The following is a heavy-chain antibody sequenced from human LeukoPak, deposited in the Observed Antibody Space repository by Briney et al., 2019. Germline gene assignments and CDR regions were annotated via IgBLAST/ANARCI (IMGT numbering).Heavy chain of an antibody. CDR3: AVLYYYDSSGFYSNDVFDI. CDR2: IWYDGSNK. J-gene: IGHJ3*02. V-gene: IGHV3-33*03. Sequence: GGSLRLSCAAPGFTFGNYGMHWVRQAPGKGLEWVAVIWYDGSNKYYADSVKGRFTISRDNSKNTLYLQMNSLRGEDTAVYHCAVLYYYDSSGFYSNDVFDIWGQGTMVTVSA. CDR1: GFTFGNYG. D-gene: IGHD3-22*01.